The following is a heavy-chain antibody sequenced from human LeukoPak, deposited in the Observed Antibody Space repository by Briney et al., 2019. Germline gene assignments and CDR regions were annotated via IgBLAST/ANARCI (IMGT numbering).Heavy chain of an antibody. V-gene: IGHV4-31*03. D-gene: IGHD5-18*01. CDR1: GGSISSGGYY. CDR2: IYYSGST. CDR3: ARAPVDTYFDY. Sequence: SETLSLTCTVSGGSISSGGYYWSWIRQHPGKGLEWIGYIYYSGSTYYNPSLKSRVTISVDTSKNQFSLKLSSVTAADTAAYYCARAPVDTYFDYWGQGTLVTVSS. J-gene: IGHJ4*02.